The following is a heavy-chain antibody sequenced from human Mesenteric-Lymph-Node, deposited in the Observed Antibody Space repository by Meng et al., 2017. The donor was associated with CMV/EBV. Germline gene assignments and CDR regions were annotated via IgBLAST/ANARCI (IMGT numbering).Heavy chain of an antibody. CDR1: GFSLNTRGVA. Sequence: GFSLNTRGVAVGWIRQPPGKALEWLALIYWDDDKRYSPSLKSRLTITKDTSKNQVVLTVTNMDPVDTATYYCAHLYYDILTGQYYFDYWGQGTLVTVSS. V-gene: IGHV2-5*02. D-gene: IGHD3-9*01. CDR3: AHLYYDILTGQYYFDY. CDR2: IYWDDDK. J-gene: IGHJ4*02.